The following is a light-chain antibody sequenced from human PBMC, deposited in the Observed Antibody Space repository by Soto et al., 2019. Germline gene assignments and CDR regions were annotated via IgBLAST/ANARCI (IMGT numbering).Light chain of an antibody. CDR3: QQRGDWPPIT. CDR2: DAS. Sequence: IVLAHSSPALSFSPGGRVTPSLQASQSINIYLAWYQQRPGQAPRLLIYDASNRATGVPVRFSGSGSGTDFTLTISSLEPEDFAVYYCQQRGDWPPITFGHGTRLEIK. CDR1: QSINIY. J-gene: IGKJ5*01. V-gene: IGKV3-11*01.